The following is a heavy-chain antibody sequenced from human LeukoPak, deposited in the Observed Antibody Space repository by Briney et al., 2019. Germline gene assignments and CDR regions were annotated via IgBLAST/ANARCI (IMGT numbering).Heavy chain of an antibody. Sequence: GGSLRLSCAASGFTFSSYEMNWVRQAPRKGLEWVSYISSSGSTIYYADSVKGRFTISRDNAKNSLYLQMNSLRAEDTAVYYCARLRYCSSTSCSDAEGWFDPWGQGTLVTVSS. J-gene: IGHJ5*02. CDR3: ARLRYCSSTSCSDAEGWFDP. D-gene: IGHD2-2*01. CDR2: ISSSGSTI. CDR1: GFTFSSYE. V-gene: IGHV3-48*03.